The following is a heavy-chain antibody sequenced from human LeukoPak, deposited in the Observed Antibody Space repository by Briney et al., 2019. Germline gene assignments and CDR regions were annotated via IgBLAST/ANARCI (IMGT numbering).Heavy chain of an antibody. J-gene: IGHJ6*03. CDR3: AREGLRSIAARRGTRDYMDV. V-gene: IGHV3-30*02. CDR1: GFTFSSYG. D-gene: IGHD6-6*01. Sequence: PGGSLRLSCAASGFTFSSYGMHWVRQAPGKGLEWVAYIQYDGSNEQYAHSVKGRFRISRDSSKNILYLQMNSLRAEDTAVYYCAREGLRSIAARRGTRDYMDVWGKGTTVIVSS. CDR2: IQYDGSNE.